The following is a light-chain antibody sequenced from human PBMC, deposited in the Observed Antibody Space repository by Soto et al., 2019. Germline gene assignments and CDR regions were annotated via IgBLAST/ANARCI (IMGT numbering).Light chain of an antibody. J-gene: IGKJ2*01. CDR2: GAS. CDR3: LRYGDSPPEYT. V-gene: IGKV3-20*01. Sequence: EIVLTQSPGTVSLSPGERATLSCRASQSVSSRNLAWYRQKPGQAPSLLIFGASNRATGIPDRFSGSGSGTDFTLTVSRLEPEDCPVSYYLRYGDSPPEYTLGQGTKLEIK. CDR1: QSVSSRN.